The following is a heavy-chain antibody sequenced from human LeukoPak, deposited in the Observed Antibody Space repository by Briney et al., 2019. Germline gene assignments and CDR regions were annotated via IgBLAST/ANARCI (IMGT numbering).Heavy chain of an antibody. CDR3: ARESREMREDY. D-gene: IGHD1-26*01. J-gene: IGHJ4*02. CDR1: GYTFTSYG. CDR2: ISANNGDT. V-gene: IGHV1-18*01. Sequence: ASVKVSCKASGYTFTSYGISWVRQAPGQGLEWMGWISANNGDTDYPPKLQDRVTMTTDTYTSTAYMELRSLRSDDTAMYYCARESREMREDYWGQGTLVTVSS.